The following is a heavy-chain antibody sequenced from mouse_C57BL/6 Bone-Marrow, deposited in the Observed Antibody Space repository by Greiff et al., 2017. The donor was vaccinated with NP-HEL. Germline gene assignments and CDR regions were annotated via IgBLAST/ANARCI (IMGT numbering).Heavy chain of an antibody. V-gene: IGHV1-80*01. D-gene: IGHD1-1*01. J-gene: IGHJ4*01. CDR1: GYAFSSYW. CDR3: ARGDYGSSRFGYAMDY. Sequence: VQLVESGAELVKPGASVKISCKASGYAFSSYWMNWVKERPGKGLEWIGQIYPGDGDTKYNGKFKGQAPLTADKSSSTAYMQVSSLTSEDSAVYFCARGDYGSSRFGYAMDYWGQGTSVTVSA. CDR2: IYPGDGDT.